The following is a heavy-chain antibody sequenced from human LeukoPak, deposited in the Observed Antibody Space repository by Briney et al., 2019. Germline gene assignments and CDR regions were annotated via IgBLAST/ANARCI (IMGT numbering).Heavy chain of an antibody. D-gene: IGHD2-2*01. CDR2: IYYSGST. CDR1: GGSIRNYI. V-gene: IGHV4-59*12. CDR3: TRGEYTSSPYHFGMDV. Sequence: SETLSLTCTVSGGSIRNYIWSWIRRPPGKGLEWIGFIYYSGSTNYNPSLKSRVTISVDTSKNQLPLSLGSVTAADTAVYYCTRGEYTSSPYHFGMDVWGQGTTVTVSS. J-gene: IGHJ6*02.